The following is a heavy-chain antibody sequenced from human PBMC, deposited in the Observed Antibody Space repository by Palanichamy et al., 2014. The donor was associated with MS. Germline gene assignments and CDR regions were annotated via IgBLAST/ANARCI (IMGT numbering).Heavy chain of an antibody. J-gene: IGHJ4*02. CDR1: GGSISSSSYY. V-gene: IGHV4-39*01. D-gene: IGHD2-2*01. Sequence: QLQLQESGPGLVKPSETLSLTCTVSGGSISSSSYYWGWIRQPPGKGLEWIGSIYYSGSTYYNPSLKSRVTISVDTSKNQFSLKLSSVTAADTAVYYCAIPGACSSTSCYDYWGQGTLVTVSS. CDR3: AIPGACSSTSCYDY. CDR2: IYYSGST.